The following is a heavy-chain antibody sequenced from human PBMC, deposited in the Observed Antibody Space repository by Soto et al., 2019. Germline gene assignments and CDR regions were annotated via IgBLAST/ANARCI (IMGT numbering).Heavy chain of an antibody. CDR1: GGSVNGYY. V-gene: IGHV4-34*10. J-gene: IGHJ4*02. Sequence: PSETLSLTCAVYGGSVNGYYWNWIRQPPGKGLEWIGEINHTGGTHYNPSLKSRVTMSVDTSKNQFSLKLSSVTAADTAVYYCARIRRTYSSSWFDFWGQGTLVIVSA. D-gene: IGHD6-13*01. CDR3: ARIRRTYSSSWFDF. CDR2: INHTGGT.